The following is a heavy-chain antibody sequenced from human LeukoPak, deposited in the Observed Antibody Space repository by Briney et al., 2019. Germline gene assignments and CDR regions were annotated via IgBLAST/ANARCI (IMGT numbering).Heavy chain of an antibody. Sequence: PGGSLRLSCAASGFTFNNYGMHWVRQAPGKGLEWVAVIATDGRDKKYADSVKGRFTISRDNSKNTLYLEMNSLRPEDTAVYHCAKDSKVAAAGYFCDYWGQGTLVTVSS. D-gene: IGHD6-13*01. CDR1: GFTFNNYG. J-gene: IGHJ4*02. CDR3: AKDSKVAAAGYFCDY. CDR2: IATDGRDK. V-gene: IGHV3-30*18.